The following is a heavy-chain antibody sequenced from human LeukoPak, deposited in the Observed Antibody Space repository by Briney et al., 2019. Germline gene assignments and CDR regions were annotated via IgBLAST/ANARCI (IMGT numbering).Heavy chain of an antibody. Sequence: ASVKVSCKASGGTFSSYAISWVRQAPGQGLEWMGGIIPIFGTANYAQKFQGRVTITRDTSASTAYMELSSLRSEDTAVYYCARGSRYDPYFDYWGQGTLVTVSS. CDR3: ARGSRYDPYFDY. J-gene: IGHJ4*02. D-gene: IGHD5-12*01. V-gene: IGHV1-69*05. CDR1: GGTFSSYA. CDR2: IIPIFGTA.